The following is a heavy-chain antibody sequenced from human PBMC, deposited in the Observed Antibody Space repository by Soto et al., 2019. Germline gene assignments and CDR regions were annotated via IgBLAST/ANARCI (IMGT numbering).Heavy chain of an antibody. CDR3: ARHSGSTIFGVVKYNWFDP. V-gene: IGHV4-59*08. CDR2: IYYSGST. Sequence: SETLSLTCTVSGGSISSYYWSWIRQPPGKGLEWIGYIYYSGSTNYNPSLKSRVTISVDTSKNQFSLKLSSVTAADTAVYYCARHSGSTIFGVVKYNWFDPWGQGTLVTVSS. D-gene: IGHD3-3*01. J-gene: IGHJ5*02. CDR1: GGSISSYY.